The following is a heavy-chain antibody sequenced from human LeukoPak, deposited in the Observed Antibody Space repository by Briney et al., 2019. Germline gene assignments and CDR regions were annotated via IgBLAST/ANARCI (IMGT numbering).Heavy chain of an antibody. V-gene: IGHV4-39*01. Sequence: SETLSLTCTVSGGSISSSSYYWGWIRQPPGKGLEWIGSIYYSGSTYYNPSLKSRVTISVDTSKNQFSLKLSSVTAADAAVYYCASSAGTYYYGSGSYYFDYWGQGTLVTVSS. CDR3: ASSAGTYYYGSGSYYFDY. J-gene: IGHJ4*02. CDR1: GGSISSSSYY. D-gene: IGHD3-10*01. CDR2: IYYSGST.